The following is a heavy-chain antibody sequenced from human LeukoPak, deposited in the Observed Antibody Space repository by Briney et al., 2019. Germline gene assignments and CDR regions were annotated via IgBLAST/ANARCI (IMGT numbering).Heavy chain of an antibody. D-gene: IGHD6-13*01. Sequence: PGGSLRLSCAASGFTFKTYWMNWVRQAPGKGLEWVANIKPDGSDKYYVDSLKGRFTISRDNSKNSLYLQMNSLRAEDTAVYYCAKAPIAAAAYYYGMDVWGQGTTVTVSS. CDR1: GFTFKTYW. V-gene: IGHV3-7*02. CDR2: IKPDGSDK. CDR3: AKAPIAAAAYYYGMDV. J-gene: IGHJ6*02.